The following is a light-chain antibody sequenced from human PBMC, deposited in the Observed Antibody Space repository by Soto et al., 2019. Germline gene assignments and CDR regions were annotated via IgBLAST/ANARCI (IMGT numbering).Light chain of an antibody. CDR3: QRYSYCAR. J-gene: IGKJ1*01. Sequence: DIQMTQSPSTLSASVRDRVTITCRASQSISSWLTWYQQKAGQATKLLIYKTSIVESGIPSRFSGSECGTEFTLSLSSLQPDDSSTYYRQRYSYCARFGQATRVEFK. CDR2: KTS. V-gene: IGKV1-5*03. CDR1: QSISSW.